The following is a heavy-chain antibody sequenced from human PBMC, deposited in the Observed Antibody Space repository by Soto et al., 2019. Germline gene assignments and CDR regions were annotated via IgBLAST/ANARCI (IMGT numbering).Heavy chain of an antibody. V-gene: IGHV4-39*01. D-gene: IGHD1-1*01. CDR2: IYYSGST. Sequence: QLQLQESGPGLVKPSETLSLTCTVSGGSISSSSYYWGWIRQPPGKGLEWIGSIYYSGSTYYNPSLKSRVTISVDTSKNQFSLKLSSVTAADTAVYYCARLLEDHPNPSWFDPWGQGTLVTVSS. CDR1: GGSISSSSYY. CDR3: ARLLEDHPNPSWFDP. J-gene: IGHJ5*02.